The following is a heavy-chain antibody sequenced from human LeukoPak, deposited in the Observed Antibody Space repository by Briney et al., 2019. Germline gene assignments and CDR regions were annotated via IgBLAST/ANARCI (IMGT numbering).Heavy chain of an antibody. CDR2: ISSSGSTI. D-gene: IGHD5-18*01. CDR1: GFTFSSYE. CDR3: AREFQEYSYGAAGY. V-gene: IGHV3-48*03. J-gene: IGHJ4*02. Sequence: PGGSLRLSCAASGFTFSSYEMNWVRQAPGKGLEWVSYISSSGSTIYYADSVKGRFTISRDNAKNSLYLQMNSLRAEDTAVYYCAREFQEYSYGAAGYWGQGTLVTVSS.